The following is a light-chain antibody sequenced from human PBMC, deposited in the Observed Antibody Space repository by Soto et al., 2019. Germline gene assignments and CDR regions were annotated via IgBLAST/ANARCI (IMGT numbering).Light chain of an antibody. V-gene: IGKV3-20*01. CDR1: QSVSSRY. J-gene: IGKJ5*01. CDR3: QQYKNCPLT. CDR2: ATS. Sequence: DIVLTQSPGTLSLSPGERATLSCRASQSVSSRYLAWYQQKPGQAPRLLIYATSSRATGIPARFSGSGSGTEFTLTITSMQAEDVAVYCFQQYKNCPLTVGPGTRLEI.